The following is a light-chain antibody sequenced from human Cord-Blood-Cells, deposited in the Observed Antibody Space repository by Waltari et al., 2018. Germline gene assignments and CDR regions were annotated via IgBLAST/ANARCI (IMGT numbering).Light chain of an antibody. V-gene: IGLV2-23*01. CDR2: EGS. Sequence: QSALTQPASVSGSPGQSITISCTGTSSDVGSYNLVSWYQQHPGKAPKLMIYEGSKRPSGVSNRFSGSKSGNPASLTICGRQAEDEADYYCCSYAGSSTVFGGGTKLTVL. CDR1: SSDVGSYNL. J-gene: IGLJ3*02. CDR3: CSYAGSSTV.